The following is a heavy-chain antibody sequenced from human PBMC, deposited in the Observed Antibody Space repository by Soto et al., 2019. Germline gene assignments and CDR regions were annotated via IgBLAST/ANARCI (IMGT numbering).Heavy chain of an antibody. J-gene: IGHJ3*01. Sequence: EVQLVESGGGLVQPGGSLRLSCAVSGFTFSSSGMYWVRQAPGKGLEWISYIHPSGQPIFYADPVKGRFTISRDNANNSLFLQMNSLRAEDTAVYYCARRASRWGQGTMVTVSS. CDR1: GFTFSSSG. V-gene: IGHV3-48*03. D-gene: IGHD1-26*01. CDR3: ARRASR. CDR2: IHPSGQPI.